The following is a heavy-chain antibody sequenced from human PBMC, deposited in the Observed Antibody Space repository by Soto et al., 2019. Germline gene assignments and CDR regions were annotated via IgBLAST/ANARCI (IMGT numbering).Heavy chain of an antibody. CDR3: ARDRLPNYGDYLYDAFDI. CDR2: INAGNGNT. D-gene: IGHD4-17*01. J-gene: IGHJ3*02. CDR1: GYTFTSYA. V-gene: IGHV1-3*01. Sequence: GASVKVSCKASGYTFTSYAMHWVRQAPGQRLEWMGWINAGNGNTKYSQKFQGRVTITRDTSASTAYMELSSLRSEDTAVYYCARDRLPNYGDYLYDAFDIWGQGTMVTVSS.